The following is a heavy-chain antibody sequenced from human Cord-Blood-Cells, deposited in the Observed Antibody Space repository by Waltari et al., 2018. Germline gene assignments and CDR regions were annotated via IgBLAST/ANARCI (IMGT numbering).Heavy chain of an antibody. CDR2: IYYSGST. CDR3: ARQSSYSTFDY. V-gene: IGHV4-39*01. J-gene: IGHJ4*02. D-gene: IGHD1-26*01. CDR1: GGSISSSSYY. Sequence: QLQLQESGPGLVKPSETLSLTCTVSGGSISSSSYYWGWIRQPPGKGLEWIGSIYYSGSTYYNPSLKSRVTISVDTSKNQFSLKLSSVTAADTAVYYCARQSSYSTFDYWGQGTLVTVSS.